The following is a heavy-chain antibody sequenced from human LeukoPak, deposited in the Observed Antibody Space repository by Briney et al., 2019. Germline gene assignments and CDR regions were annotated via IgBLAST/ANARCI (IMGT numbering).Heavy chain of an antibody. D-gene: IGHD5-18*01. CDR1: GYTFTSYD. CDR2: MNPNSGNT. V-gene: IGHV1-8*01. CDR3: AREDKGYSYGYSHWFDP. J-gene: IGHJ5*02. Sequence: ASVKVSCKASGYTFTSYDINWVRQATGQGLEWMGWMNPNSGNTGYAQKFQGRVTMTRNTSISTAYMELSSLRSEDTAVYYCAREDKGYSYGYSHWFDPWGQGTLVTVSS.